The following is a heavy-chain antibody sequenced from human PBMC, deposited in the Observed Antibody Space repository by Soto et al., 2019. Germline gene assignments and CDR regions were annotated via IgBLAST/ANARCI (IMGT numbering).Heavy chain of an antibody. CDR2: ISGSGGST. D-gene: IGHD3-9*01. J-gene: IGHJ4*02. Sequence: GGSLRLSCAASGFTFSSYAMSWVRQAPGKGLEWVSAISGSGGSTSYEDSVKGRFTISRNNSKNTLYLQMNSLRAEDTAVYYFAKERPYYDILTGYAYYFDYWGQGTLVTVSS. CDR1: GFTFSSYA. V-gene: IGHV3-23*01. CDR3: AKERPYYDILTGYAYYFDY.